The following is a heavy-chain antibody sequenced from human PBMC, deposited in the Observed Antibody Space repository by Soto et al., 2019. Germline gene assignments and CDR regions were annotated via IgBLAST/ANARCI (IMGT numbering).Heavy chain of an antibody. V-gene: IGHV3-30*18. CDR3: AKVGIVATIGFSFYGY. CDR2: ISYDGSNK. J-gene: IGHJ4*02. Sequence: QVQLVESGGGVVQPGRSLRLSCAASGFTFSSYGMHWVRQAPGKGLEWVAVISYDGSNKYYADSVKGRFTISRDNSKNTLYLQMNSLRAEDTAVYYCAKVGIVATIGFSFYGYWGQGTLVTVSS. CDR1: GFTFSSYG. D-gene: IGHD5-12*01.